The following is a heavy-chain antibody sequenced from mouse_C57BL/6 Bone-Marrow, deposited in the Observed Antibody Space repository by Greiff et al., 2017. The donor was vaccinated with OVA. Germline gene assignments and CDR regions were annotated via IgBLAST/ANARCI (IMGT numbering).Heavy chain of an antibody. J-gene: IGHJ4*01. CDR3: ARHYYGSTTRARDY. V-gene: IGHV5-2*01. CDR1: DYEFPSHD. CDR2: INRDGGST. Sequence: EVKVVESGGGLVQPGESLKLSCESNDYEFPSHDMSWVRKTPEKRLELVAAINRDGGSTYSPATMESRFIISRDNTRKTLYLQMRSWRAEDTALYYGARHYYGSTTRARDYWGQGTAVTVSS. D-gene: IGHD1-1*01.